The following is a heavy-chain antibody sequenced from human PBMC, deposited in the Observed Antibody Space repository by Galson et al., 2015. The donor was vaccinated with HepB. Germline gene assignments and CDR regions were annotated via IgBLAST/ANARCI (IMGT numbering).Heavy chain of an antibody. CDR2: ISYDGSNK. CDR3: ARDLGMGYSSGWSFGY. V-gene: IGHV3-30*04. J-gene: IGHJ4*02. Sequence: SLRLSCAASGFTFSSYAMHWVRQAPGKGLEWVAVISYDGSNKYYADSVKGRFTISRDNSKNTLYLQMNSLRAEDTAVYYCARDLGMGYSSGWSFGYWGQGTLVTVSS. D-gene: IGHD6-19*01. CDR1: GFTFSSYA.